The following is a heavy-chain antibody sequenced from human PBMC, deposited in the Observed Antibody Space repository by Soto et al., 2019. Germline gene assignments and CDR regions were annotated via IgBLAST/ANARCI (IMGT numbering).Heavy chain of an antibody. V-gene: IGHV3-23*01. J-gene: IGHJ4*01. CDR3: AKDLGSNGLYFDY. CDR1: GFTFSSYA. D-gene: IGHD6-19*01. Sequence: EVQLLESGGGLLQPGGSLRISCAASGFTFSSYAMNWVRQAPGRGLEWVSGISGSGGSTYYADSVKGRFTISRDTSKNTLYLQMNSLRAEDTAVYYCAKDLGSNGLYFDYWGXXTLVTVSS. CDR2: ISGSGGST.